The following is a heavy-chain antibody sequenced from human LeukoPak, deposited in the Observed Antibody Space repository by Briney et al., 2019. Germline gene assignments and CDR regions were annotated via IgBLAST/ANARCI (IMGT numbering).Heavy chain of an antibody. V-gene: IGHV3-23*01. CDR1: GFTFSSYA. D-gene: IGHD3-22*01. Sequence: GGSLRLSCAASGFTFSSYAMSWVRQAPGKGLEWVSAISGSGGSTYYADSVKGRFTISRDNSKNTLYLQMNSLRAEDTAVHYCAKDFAGYYDSSGYYDYWGQGTLVTVSS. J-gene: IGHJ4*02. CDR3: AKDFAGYYDSSGYYDY. CDR2: ISGSGGST.